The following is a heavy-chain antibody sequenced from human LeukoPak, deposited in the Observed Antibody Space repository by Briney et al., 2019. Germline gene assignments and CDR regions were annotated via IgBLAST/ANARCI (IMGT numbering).Heavy chain of an antibody. V-gene: IGHV3-48*03. CDR3: ARYSGDSAIGY. D-gene: IGHD1-26*01. CDR1: GFTFSSYE. J-gene: IGHJ4*02. CDR2: IDSTDTI. Sequence: PGGSLRLSCAASGFTFSSYEMNWVRQAPGKGLQWISHIDSTDTIHYADSVKGRFTISRDNAKNSLYLQMNSLRAEDTAVYYCARYSGDSAIGYWGQGTLVTVSS.